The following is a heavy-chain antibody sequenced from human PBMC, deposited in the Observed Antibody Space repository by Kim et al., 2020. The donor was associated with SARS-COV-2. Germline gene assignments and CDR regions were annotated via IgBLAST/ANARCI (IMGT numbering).Heavy chain of an antibody. D-gene: IGHD6-19*01. CDR3: AKAKLSGWYGGGFDY. J-gene: IGHJ4*02. CDR1: GFTFSSYA. Sequence: GGSLRLSCAASGFTFSSYAMSWVRQAPGKGLEWVSVIYSGGSSTYYADSVKGRFTISRDNSKNTLYLQMNSLRAEDTAVYYCAKAKLSGWYGGGFDYWGQGTLVTVSS. V-gene: IGHV3-23*03. CDR2: IYSGGSST.